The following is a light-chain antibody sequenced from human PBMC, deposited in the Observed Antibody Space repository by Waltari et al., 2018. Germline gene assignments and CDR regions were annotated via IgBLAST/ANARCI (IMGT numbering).Light chain of an antibody. V-gene: IGKV3-11*01. J-gene: IGKJ5*01. CDR3: QQRSNWPPIT. Sequence: EIVLTQSPATLSLSPGVRATLSCRASQSVSNYLAWYQQKPGQAPRLLIYDASNRATGIPARFSGSGSGTDFTLTISSLEPEDFAVYYCQQRSNWPPITFGQGTRLEIK. CDR1: QSVSNY. CDR2: DAS.